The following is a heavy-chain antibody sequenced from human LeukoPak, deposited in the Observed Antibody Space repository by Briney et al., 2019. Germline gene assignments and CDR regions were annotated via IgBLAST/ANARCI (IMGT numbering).Heavy chain of an antibody. CDR3: ARRNLFDY. CDR1: GFTFTSYW. CDR2: IKQDGSDK. V-gene: IGHV3-7*01. J-gene: IGHJ4*02. Sequence: GGSLRLSCAASGFTFTSYWMNWVRQAPGKGLEWVAGIKQDGSDKYYVDSVKGRFTISRDNAKNSVYLQMNSLRADDTVVYYCARRNLFDYWGQGTLVTVSS.